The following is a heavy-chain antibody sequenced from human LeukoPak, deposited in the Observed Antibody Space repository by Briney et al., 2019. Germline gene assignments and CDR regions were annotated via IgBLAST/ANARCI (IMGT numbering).Heavy chain of an antibody. CDR2: LVYDERN. D-gene: IGHD6-25*01. CDR1: GFPFSSYG. V-gene: IGHV3-33*01. CDR3: ARDLRAAYDF. J-gene: IGHJ4*02. Sequence: PGGSLRLSCAASGFPFSSYGMHWVRQAPGKGLEWVARLVYDERNDYANSVKGRFTISRDNSKNTLYLQMDNLRVDDTAVYYCARDLRAAYDFWGQGILVTVSS.